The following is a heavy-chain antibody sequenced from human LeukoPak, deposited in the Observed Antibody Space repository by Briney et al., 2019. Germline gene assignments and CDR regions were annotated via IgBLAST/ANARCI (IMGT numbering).Heavy chain of an antibody. CDR3: VKGSAAVRPYYFDS. J-gene: IGHJ4*02. CDR1: GFAFTSSA. CDR2: TSGSGGGT. V-gene: IGHV3-23*01. D-gene: IGHD2-2*01. Sequence: GGSLRLSCAASGFAFTSSAMSWVRQAPGKGLEWISATSGSGGGTYHADSVKGRFTISRDNSKNTVDLQMNSLRVEDKGVYYCVKGSAAVRPYYFDSRGQGTLVTVSS.